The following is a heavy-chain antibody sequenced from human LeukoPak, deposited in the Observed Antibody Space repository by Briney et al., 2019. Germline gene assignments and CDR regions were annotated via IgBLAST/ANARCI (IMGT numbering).Heavy chain of an antibody. CDR3: ARGTRGIFDY. V-gene: IGHV3-7*02. J-gene: IGHJ4*02. CDR2: IKQDGSEI. Sequence: PGGSLRLSCAASRFTFSSYWMSWVRQAPGKGLEWVANIKQDGSEIHYVDSVRGRFTISRDNAKNSLYLQMNSLRVEDTAVYYCARGTRGIFDYWGQGTLVTVSS. D-gene: IGHD3-10*01. CDR1: RFTFSSYW.